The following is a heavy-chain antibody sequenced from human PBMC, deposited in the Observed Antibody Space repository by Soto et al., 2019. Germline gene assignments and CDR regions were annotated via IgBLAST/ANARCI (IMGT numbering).Heavy chain of an antibody. CDR3: AKPSVAAIRRPLDS. CDR2: ISGSDGTT. CDR1: GFTFSSYT. Sequence: EVQLLESGGGLVQPGGSLRLSCAASGFTFSSYTMTWVRQAPGKGLEWVSCISGSDGTTYYADSVKGRFTISRDNSKNTLFLQMKSMRAEDTAAYYCAKPSVAAIRRPLDSWGQGTLVTVSS. D-gene: IGHD6-19*01. J-gene: IGHJ4*02. V-gene: IGHV3-23*01.